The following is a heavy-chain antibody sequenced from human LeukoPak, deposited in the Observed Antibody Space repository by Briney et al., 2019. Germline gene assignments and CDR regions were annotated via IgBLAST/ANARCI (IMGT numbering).Heavy chain of an antibody. D-gene: IGHD2-2*01. V-gene: IGHV4-4*07. J-gene: IGHJ6*03. Sequence: SETLSLTCTVSGGSISSYYWSWIRQPAGKGLEWIGRIYTSGSTNYNPSLKSRVTMSVDTSKNQFSLKLSSVTAADTAVYYFARDRKQTLGYCSSTSCYKAGGYYYYYMDVWGKGTTVTISS. CDR2: IYTSGST. CDR1: GGSISSYY. CDR3: ARDRKQTLGYCSSTSCYKAGGYYYYYMDV.